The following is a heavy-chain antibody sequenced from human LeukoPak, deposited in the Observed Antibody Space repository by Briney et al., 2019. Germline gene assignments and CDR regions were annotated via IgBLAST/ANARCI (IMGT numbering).Heavy chain of an antibody. V-gene: IGHV1-2*02. J-gene: IGHJ6*03. CDR1: GYTFTGYY. D-gene: IGHD4-17*01. Sequence: ASAKVSCRASGYTFTGYYMHWVRQAPGQGLEWMGWINPNSGGTNYAQKFQGRVTMTRDTSISTADMELRRLSSDDTAVYYCARDFNYGDSSNYYMDVWGKGTTVTVSS. CDR3: ARDFNYGDSSNYYMDV. CDR2: INPNSGGT.